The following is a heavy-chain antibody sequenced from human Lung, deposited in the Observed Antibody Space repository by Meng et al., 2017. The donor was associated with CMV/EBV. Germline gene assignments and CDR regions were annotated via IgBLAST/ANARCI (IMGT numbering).Heavy chain of an antibody. V-gene: IGHV3-48*03. D-gene: IGHD6-6*01. CDR2: ISSSGSTI. J-gene: IGHJ3*02. Sequence: GGSLRLSCAASGFTFSSYEMNWVRQAPGKGLEWVSYISSSGSTIYYAGSVKGRFTISRDNAKNSLYLQMNSLRAEDTAVYYCARDFQDLAVFEYSSFDAFDIWXQGTMVXVSS. CDR3: ARDFQDLAVFEYSSFDAFDI. CDR1: GFTFSSYE.